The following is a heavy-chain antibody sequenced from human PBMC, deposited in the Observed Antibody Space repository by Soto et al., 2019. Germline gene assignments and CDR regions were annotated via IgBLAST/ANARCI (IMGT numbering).Heavy chain of an antibody. J-gene: IGHJ4*02. CDR3: TRDTYGPHDH. D-gene: IGHD3-10*01. CDR1: GYTFSTYW. CDR2: INPESTTI. V-gene: IGHV3-74*01. Sequence: EVQLVESGGGTVQPGGSLRLSCAASGYTFSTYWMHWVRQAPGKGLVWVSRINPESTTINYADSVRGRFTLSRDTARNTLALQMNSLRAEDVAGYYCTRDTYGPHDHWGQGPRGSVSP.